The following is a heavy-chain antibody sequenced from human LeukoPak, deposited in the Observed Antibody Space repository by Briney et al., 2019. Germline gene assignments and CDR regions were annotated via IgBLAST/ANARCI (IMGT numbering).Heavy chain of an antibody. CDR2: IIPIFGTA. V-gene: IGHV1-69*13. D-gene: IGHD3-10*01. CDR1: GGTFSSYA. J-gene: IGHJ6*03. Sequence: ASVKVSCKASGGTFSSYAISWVRQAPGQGLEWMGGIIPIFGTANYAQKFQGRVTITADESTSTAYMELSSLRSEDTAVYYCASNHMVRGVTVYYYYYYMDVWGKGTTVTISS. CDR3: ASNHMVRGVTVYYYYYYMDV.